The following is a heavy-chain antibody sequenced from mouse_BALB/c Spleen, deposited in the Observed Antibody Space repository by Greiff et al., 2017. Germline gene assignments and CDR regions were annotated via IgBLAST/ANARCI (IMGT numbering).Heavy chain of an antibody. D-gene: IGHD2-4*01. CDR2: IRSKSNNYAT. J-gene: IGHJ3*01. Sequence: TGGGLVQPKGSLKLSCAASGFTFNTNAMNWVRQAPGKGLEWVARIRSKSNNYATYYADSVKDRFTISRDDSQSMLYLQMNNLKTEDTAMYYCVRGDYDYPAWFAYWGQGTLVTVSA. CDR3: VRGDYDYPAWFAY. V-gene: IGHV10S3*01. CDR1: GFTFNTNA.